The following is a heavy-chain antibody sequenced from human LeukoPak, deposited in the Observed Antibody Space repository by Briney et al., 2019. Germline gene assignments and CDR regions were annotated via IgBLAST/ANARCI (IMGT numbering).Heavy chain of an antibody. J-gene: IGHJ6*02. CDR1: GGPISSSSYY. Sequence: SETLSLTCTVSGGPISSSSYYWGWIRQPPGKGLEWIGSIYYSGSTYYNPSLKSRVTISVDTSKNQFSLKLSSVTAADTAVYYCARWGDGDYHPLVDVWGQGTTVTVSS. CDR2: IYYSGST. D-gene: IGHD4-17*01. CDR3: ARWGDGDYHPLVDV. V-gene: IGHV4-39*01.